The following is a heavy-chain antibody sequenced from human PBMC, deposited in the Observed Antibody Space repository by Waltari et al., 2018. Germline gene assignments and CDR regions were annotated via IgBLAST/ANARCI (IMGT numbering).Heavy chain of an antibody. V-gene: IGHV4-39*07. Sequence: QLQLQESGPGLVKPSETLSLTCTVSGGSISSSSYYWGWIRQPPGRGLEWIGIIYYSGGTAYNPSLKSRVTISVDTSKNQFSPKLSSVTAADTAVYYCARDAHLMVQGVKRDTHDYWGQGTLVTVSS. D-gene: IGHD3-10*01. CDR3: ARDAHLMVQGVKRDTHDY. CDR1: GGSISSSSYY. J-gene: IGHJ4*02. CDR2: IYYSGGT.